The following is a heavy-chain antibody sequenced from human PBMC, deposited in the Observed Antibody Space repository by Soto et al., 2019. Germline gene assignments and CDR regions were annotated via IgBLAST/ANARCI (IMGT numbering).Heavy chain of an antibody. D-gene: IGHD1-26*01. J-gene: IGHJ1*01. V-gene: IGHV1-2*02. CDR1: GYTFSDYY. Sequence: ASVKVSCKASGYTFSDYYINWVRQAPGQGLEWMGWINPDSGDTRYAQNFQGRVTMTRDTSISTAYMELSRLTSDDTAIYFCARYISGTFPALQYWGQGTLVPVSS. CDR3: ARYISGTFPALQY. CDR2: INPDSGDT.